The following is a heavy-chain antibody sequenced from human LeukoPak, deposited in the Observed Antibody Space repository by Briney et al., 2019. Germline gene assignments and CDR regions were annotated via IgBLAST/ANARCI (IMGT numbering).Heavy chain of an antibody. CDR1: GFTFDDYA. CDR2: ISWNSGSI. D-gene: IGHD5-12*01. CDR3: ATDSATEYSGYDGTWFAP. Sequence: GRSLRLSCAASGFTFDDYAMHWVRQAPGKGLEWVSGISWNSGSIGYADSVKGRFTISRDNAKNSLYLQMNSLRAEDTALYYCATDSATEYSGYDGTWFAPFGHGTLVT. J-gene: IGHJ5*02. V-gene: IGHV3-9*01.